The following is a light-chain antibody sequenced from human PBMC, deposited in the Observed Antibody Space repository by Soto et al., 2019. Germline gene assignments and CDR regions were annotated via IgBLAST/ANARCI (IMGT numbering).Light chain of an antibody. J-gene: IGKJ1*01. CDR3: QQYNNYWT. Sequence: DIQMTQSPSTLSGSVGDRVTITCRASQSISRYLNWYQQKPGKAPKLLIYGASSLESGVPSRFSGSGSATEFTLTISSLQPDDFATYYCQQYNNYWTFGQGTKVDIK. V-gene: IGKV1-5*01. CDR1: QSISRY. CDR2: GAS.